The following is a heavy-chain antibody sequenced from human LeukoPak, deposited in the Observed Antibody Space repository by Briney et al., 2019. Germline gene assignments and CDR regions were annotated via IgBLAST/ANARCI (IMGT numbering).Heavy chain of an antibody. D-gene: IGHD2-8*01. V-gene: IGHV1-18*01. CDR3: ASDACTNGVCYLGY. Sequence: SVKVSCNSSGYTFTIYAISWVRQPPGQGLEWMGCISAYNGNTNYAQELQGRVTMTTDTSTSTAYMELRSLRSDDTAVYYCASDACTNGVCYLGYWGQGTVVTVSS. J-gene: IGHJ4*02. CDR1: GYTFTIYA. CDR2: ISAYNGNT.